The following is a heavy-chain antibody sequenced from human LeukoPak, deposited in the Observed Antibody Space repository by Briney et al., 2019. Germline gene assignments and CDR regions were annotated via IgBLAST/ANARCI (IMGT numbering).Heavy chain of an antibody. D-gene: IGHD3-22*01. Sequence: GGSLRLSCAASGFTVSSNYMSWVRQAPGKGLEWVSVIYSGGSTYYADCVKGRFTISRDNSKNTLYLQMNSLRAEDTAVYYCARGPRSSGYHGWFDPWGQGTLVTVSS. J-gene: IGHJ5*02. V-gene: IGHV3-53*01. CDR2: IYSGGST. CDR3: ARGPRSSGYHGWFDP. CDR1: GFTVSSNY.